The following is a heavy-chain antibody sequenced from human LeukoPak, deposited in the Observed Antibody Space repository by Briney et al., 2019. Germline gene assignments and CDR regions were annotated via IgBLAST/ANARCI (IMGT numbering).Heavy chain of an antibody. D-gene: IGHD2-8*01. J-gene: IGHJ4*02. V-gene: IGHV3-23*01. CDR2: ISGSGGST. CDR1: GFTFSSYA. CDR3: ARGGTMVYAILDY. Sequence: GGSLRLSCAASGFTFSSYAMSWVRQAPGKGLEWVSAISGSGGSTYYADSVKGRFTISRDNSKNTLYLQMNSLRAEDTAVYYCARGGTMVYAILDYWGQGTLVTVSS.